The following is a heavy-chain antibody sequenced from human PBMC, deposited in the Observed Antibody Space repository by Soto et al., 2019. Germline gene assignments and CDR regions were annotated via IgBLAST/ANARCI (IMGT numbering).Heavy chain of an antibody. Sequence: NPSETLSLTCTVSGGSISSSSYYWGCIRQPPGKGLEWIGSIYYSGSTYYNPSLKSRVTISVDTSKNQFSLKLSSVTAADTAVYYCARRSRITMVRGVTDQYFDYWGQGTLVTVSS. CDR3: ARRSRITMVRGVTDQYFDY. CDR1: GGSISSSSYY. V-gene: IGHV4-39*01. J-gene: IGHJ4*02. CDR2: IYYSGST. D-gene: IGHD3-10*01.